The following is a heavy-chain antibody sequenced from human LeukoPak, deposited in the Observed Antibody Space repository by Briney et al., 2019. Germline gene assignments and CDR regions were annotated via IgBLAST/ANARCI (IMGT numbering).Heavy chain of an antibody. CDR1: AYTFTGYY. D-gene: IGHD3-9*01. CDR2: INPNSGGT. V-gene: IGHV1-2*02. J-gene: IGHJ4*02. Sequence: GASVTVSSKASAYTFTGYYMHWVRQAPGQGLEWMGWINPNSGGTNYAQKFQGRVTMTRDTSISTAYMELSRLRSDDTAVYYCSSLLRYFDGNEMDYWGQGTLVTVSS. CDR3: SSLLRYFDGNEMDY.